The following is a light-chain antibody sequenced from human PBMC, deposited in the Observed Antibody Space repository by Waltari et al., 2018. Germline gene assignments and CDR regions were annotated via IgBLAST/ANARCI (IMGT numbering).Light chain of an antibody. CDR2: GAS. Sequence: EIVLTQSPGTLSLSPGERAALSCRASQSVSNTYLAWYQQKPGQAPRLLIYGASTRATGIPDRFSGGGSGSDFTLTISRVQPEDVAVYFYQQYGSAPYTVGQGAKLEIK. V-gene: IGKV3-20*01. CDR3: QQYGSAPYT. CDR1: QSVSNTY. J-gene: IGKJ2*01.